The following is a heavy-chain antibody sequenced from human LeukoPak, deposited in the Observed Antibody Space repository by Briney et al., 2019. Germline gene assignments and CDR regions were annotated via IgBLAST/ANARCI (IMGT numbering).Heavy chain of an antibody. Sequence: PGGSLRLSCVGSRLTFSGFEMNWVRQAPGKGLEWVSYIKDDGSLKTYADSVKGRFTISRDNAKNSLYLQMNSLRVEDTAICYCARRFRDWGQGTLVTVSS. J-gene: IGHJ4*02. CDR1: RLTFSGFE. CDR2: IKDDGSLK. D-gene: IGHD5-24*01. CDR3: ARRFRD. V-gene: IGHV3-48*03.